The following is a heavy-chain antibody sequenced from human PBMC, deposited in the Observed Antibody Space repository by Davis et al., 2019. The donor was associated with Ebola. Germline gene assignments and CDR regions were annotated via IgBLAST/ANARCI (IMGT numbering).Heavy chain of an antibody. J-gene: IGHJ6*02. V-gene: IGHV3-23*01. CDR1: GFTLSSYW. Sequence: PGGSLRLSCAASGFTLSSYWMSWVRQAPGKGLEWVSAISGSGGSTYYADSVKGRFTISRDNSKNTLYLQMNSLRAEDTAVYYCAKAGRYYYGMDVWGQGTTVTVSS. CDR3: AKAGRYYYGMDV. CDR2: ISGSGGST.